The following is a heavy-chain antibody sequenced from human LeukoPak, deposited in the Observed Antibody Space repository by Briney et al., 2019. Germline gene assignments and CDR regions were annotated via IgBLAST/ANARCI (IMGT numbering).Heavy chain of an antibody. CDR1: GFTFTSYT. J-gene: IGHJ2*01. D-gene: IGHD5-18*01. Sequence: GGSLRLSCAASGFTFTSYTLYWVRQAPGKGLEWVSSISSSSTYIYYADSVKGRFTISRDNAKNSLYLQMNSLRDDDTAVYYCARPNTQNWHFDLWGRGTLVTVSS. V-gene: IGHV3-21*01. CDR3: ARPNTQNWHFDL. CDR2: ISSSSTYI.